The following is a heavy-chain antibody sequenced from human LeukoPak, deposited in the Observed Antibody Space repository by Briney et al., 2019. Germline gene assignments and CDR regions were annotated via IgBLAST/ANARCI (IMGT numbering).Heavy chain of an antibody. J-gene: IGHJ4*02. Sequence: RSGGSLRLSCVASGFTFDDYGISWVRQAPGKGLEWVSAISGSGGSTYYADSVKGRFTISRDNSKNTLYLQMNSLRAEDTAVYYCAKLKEKSGSYPFDYWGQGTLVTVSS. CDR2: ISGSGGST. CDR1: GFTFDDYG. D-gene: IGHD1-26*01. V-gene: IGHV3-23*01. CDR3: AKLKEKSGSYPFDY.